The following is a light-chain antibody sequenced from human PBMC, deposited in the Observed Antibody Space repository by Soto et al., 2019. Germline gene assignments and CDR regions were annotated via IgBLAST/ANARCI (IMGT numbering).Light chain of an antibody. CDR1: QSVSSN. CDR2: GAS. CDR3: QQYNNWPPLT. J-gene: IGKJ4*01. V-gene: IGKV3-15*01. Sequence: EIVLTQSPATLSVSPGERATLSCRASQSVSSNLAWYQQKPGQAPRLLIYGASTRATGIPARFSGSGSGTEFTLTISSLQSKDFVVYYCQQYNNWPPLTFGGGTKLEIK.